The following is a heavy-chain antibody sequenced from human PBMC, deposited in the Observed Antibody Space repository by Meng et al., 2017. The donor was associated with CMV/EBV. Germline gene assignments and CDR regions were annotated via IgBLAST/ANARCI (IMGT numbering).Heavy chain of an antibody. CDR1: GFTFRSSS. CDR2: ISSSSSYI. CDR3: ARDRDCSSTSCYGVGMDV. J-gene: IGHJ6*02. D-gene: IGHD2-2*01. V-gene: IGHV3-21*01. Sequence: GESLKISCAASGFTFRSSSMNWVRQAPGKGLEWVSSISSSSSYIYYADSVKGRFTISRDNAKNSLYLQMNSLRAEDTAVYYCARDRDCSSTSCYGVGMDVWGQGTTVTVSS.